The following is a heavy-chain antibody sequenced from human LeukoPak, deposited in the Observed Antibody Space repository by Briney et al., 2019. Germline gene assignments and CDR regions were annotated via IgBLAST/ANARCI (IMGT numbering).Heavy chain of an antibody. CDR1: GFTFSSYA. Sequence: GGSLRLSCAASGFTFSSYAMSWVRQAPGEGLEWVAVIGGSGGDTFYADSVKGRFTISRDNSKNTLYLQMNSLRAEDTAVYYCAKAIVVVVAAVDYWGQGTLVTVSS. CDR3: AKAIVVVVAAVDY. J-gene: IGHJ4*02. D-gene: IGHD2-15*01. CDR2: IGGSGGDT. V-gene: IGHV3-23*01.